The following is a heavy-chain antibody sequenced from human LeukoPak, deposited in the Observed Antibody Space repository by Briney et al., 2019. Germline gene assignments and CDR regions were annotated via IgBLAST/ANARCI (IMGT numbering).Heavy chain of an antibody. CDR3: ARVNYYDSSGYYPYFDY. CDR1: GGSISSYY. J-gene: IGHJ4*02. V-gene: IGHV4-59*01. Sequence: SETLSLTCTVSGGSISSYYWSWIRQPPGKGLEWIGYIYYSGSTNYNPSLKSRVTISVDTSKNQFSLKLSSVTAADTAVYYCARVNYYDSSGYYPYFDYWGQGTLVTVSS. CDR2: IYYSGST. D-gene: IGHD3-22*01.